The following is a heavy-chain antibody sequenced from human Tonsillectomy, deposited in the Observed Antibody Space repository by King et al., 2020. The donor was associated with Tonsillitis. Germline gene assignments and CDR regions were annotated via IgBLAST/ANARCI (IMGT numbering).Heavy chain of an antibody. D-gene: IGHD3-22*01. V-gene: IGHV3-33*01. CDR3: ARDDYYDSSGYYSISTYFDY. CDR2: IWYDGSNK. J-gene: IGHJ4*02. Sequence: VQLVESGGGVVQPGRSLRLSCAASGFTFSSYGMHWVRQAPGKGLEWVAVIWYDGSNKYYADSVKGRFTISRDNSKNTLYLQMNSLRAEDTAVYYCARDDYYDSSGYYSISTYFDYWGQGTLVTVSS. CDR1: GFTFSSYG.